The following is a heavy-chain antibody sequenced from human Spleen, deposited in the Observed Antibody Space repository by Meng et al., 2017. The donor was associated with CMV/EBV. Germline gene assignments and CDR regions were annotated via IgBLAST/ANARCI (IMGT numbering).Heavy chain of an antibody. Sequence: FSSYAMSWVRQAPGKGLEWVSAISGSGGSTYYADSVKGRFTISRDNSKNTLYLQMNSLRAEDTAVYYCAKDWADYYDSSGYYRNWFDPWGQGTLVTVSS. CDR3: AKDWADYYDSSGYYRNWFDP. CDR2: ISGSGGST. J-gene: IGHJ5*02. V-gene: IGHV3-23*01. CDR1: FSSYA. D-gene: IGHD3-22*01.